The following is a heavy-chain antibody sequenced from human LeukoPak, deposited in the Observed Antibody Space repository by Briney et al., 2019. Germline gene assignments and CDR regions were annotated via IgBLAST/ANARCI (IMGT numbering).Heavy chain of an antibody. J-gene: IGHJ4*02. D-gene: IGHD3-22*01. CDR2: ISGSGGST. V-gene: IGHV3-23*01. Sequence: GGSLRLSCAPSGFTFSSYAMSWVREAPGKGLEWVSAISGSGGSTYYADSVKGRFTISRDNSKNTLYLQMNSLRAEDTAVYYCAKDYPYYYDSSGYYYWGQGTLVTVSS. CDR1: GFTFSSYA. CDR3: AKDYPYYYDSSGYYY.